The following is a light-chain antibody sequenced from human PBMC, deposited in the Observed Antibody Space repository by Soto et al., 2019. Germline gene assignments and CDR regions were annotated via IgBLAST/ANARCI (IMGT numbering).Light chain of an antibody. V-gene: IGKV3-20*01. CDR2: GAS. Sequence: EIVLTQSPGTLSLSPRERATLSCRASRSVSSRNLAWYQQKPGQAPRLLIYGASSRATGIPDRFSGSGSVTDFTLTINRLEPEDCAVYYCQQYSDLPYTFGRGTKLEVK. J-gene: IGKJ2*01. CDR3: QQYSDLPYT. CDR1: RSVSSRN.